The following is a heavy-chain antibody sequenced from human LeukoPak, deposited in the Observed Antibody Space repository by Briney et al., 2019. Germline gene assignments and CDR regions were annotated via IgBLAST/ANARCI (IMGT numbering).Heavy chain of an antibody. Sequence: GESLKISCKGSGYSFTSYWIGWVRQMPGKGLEWMGIIYPGDSDTRYSPSFQGQVTISADKSISTAYLQWSSLKASDTAMYYCARRGANWGRADAFDIWGQGTVVTVSS. V-gene: IGHV5-51*01. J-gene: IGHJ3*02. CDR3: ARRGANWGRADAFDI. CDR2: IYPGDSDT. CDR1: GYSFTSYW. D-gene: IGHD7-27*01.